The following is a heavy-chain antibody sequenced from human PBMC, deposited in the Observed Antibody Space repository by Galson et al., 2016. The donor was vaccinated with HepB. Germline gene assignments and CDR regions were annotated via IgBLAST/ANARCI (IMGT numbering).Heavy chain of an antibody. V-gene: IGHV3-74*01. D-gene: IGHD3-16*01. CDR1: GFIFSNYW. Sequence: SLRLSCAASGFIFSNYWMHWVRQAPGKGLVWVSRINGDGRGTIYAGSVKGRFTISRDNAKNTLYLQMNSLRAEDTAMYYCARDWGRSGWTLPWGQGTLVTVSS. CDR2: INGDGRGT. J-gene: IGHJ5*02. CDR3: ARDWGRSGWTLP.